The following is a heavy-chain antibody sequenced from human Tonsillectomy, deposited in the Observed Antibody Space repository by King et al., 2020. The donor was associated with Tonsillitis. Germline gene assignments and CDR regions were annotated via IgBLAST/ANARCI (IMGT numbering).Heavy chain of an antibody. Sequence: VQLVESGGGVVQPGRSLRLSCAASGFTFSTYAMHWVRQAPGKGLAWVAVISYDGSNRYYADSVKGRFTISRDNLKNTLYLQMNSLRPEDTAVYYCARYLPYSKPDYWGQGTLVTVSS. CDR3: ARYLPYSKPDY. J-gene: IGHJ4*02. CDR2: ISYDGSNR. D-gene: IGHD4-11*01. CDR1: GFTFSTYA. V-gene: IGHV3-30*04.